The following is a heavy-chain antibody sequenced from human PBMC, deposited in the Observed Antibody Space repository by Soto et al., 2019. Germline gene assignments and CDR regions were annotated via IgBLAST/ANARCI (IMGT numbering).Heavy chain of an antibody. J-gene: IGHJ4*02. CDR1: GGSFSGYY. CDR2: INHSGST. Sequence: SETLSLTCSVYGGSFSGYYWSWIRQPPGKGLEWIGEINHSGSTNYNPSLKSRVTISVDTSKNQFSLKLSSVTAADTAVYYCARDYYDSSGYYESVMDYWGQGTLVTVSS. CDR3: ARDYYDSSGYYESVMDY. V-gene: IGHV4-34*01. D-gene: IGHD3-22*01.